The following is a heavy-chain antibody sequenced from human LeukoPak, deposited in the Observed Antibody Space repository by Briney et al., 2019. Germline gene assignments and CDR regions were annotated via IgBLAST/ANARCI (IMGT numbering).Heavy chain of an antibody. CDR2: IIPILGIA. CDR3: ARGGATVVVVAATADDAFDI. Sequence: SVKVSCKASGGTFSSYTISWGRQAPGQGLEWMGRIIPILGIANYAQKFQGRVTITADKSTSTAYMELSSLRSEDTAVYYCARGGATVVVVAATADDAFDIWGQGTMVTVSS. CDR1: GGTFSSYT. D-gene: IGHD2-15*01. J-gene: IGHJ3*02. V-gene: IGHV1-69*02.